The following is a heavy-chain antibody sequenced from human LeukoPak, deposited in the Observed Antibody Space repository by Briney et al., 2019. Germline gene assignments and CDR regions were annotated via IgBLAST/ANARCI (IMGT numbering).Heavy chain of an antibody. CDR2: ISSSGSTI. CDR1: GFTFSDYY. Sequence: PGGSLRLSCAASGFTFSDYYMSWIRQAPGKGLEWVSYISSSGSTIYYADSVKGRFTISRDNAKNSLYLQMNSLRAEDTAVYYCARDRIAVAGTTDSYPPRFDYWGQGTLVTVSS. CDR3: ARDRIAVAGTTDSYPPRFDY. D-gene: IGHD6-19*01. J-gene: IGHJ4*02. V-gene: IGHV3-11*04.